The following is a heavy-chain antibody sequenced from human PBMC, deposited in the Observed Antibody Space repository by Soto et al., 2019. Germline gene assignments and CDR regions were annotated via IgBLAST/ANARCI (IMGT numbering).Heavy chain of an antibody. Sequence: QVQLMQSGAEVKKPGSSVKVSCKASGGTFSTSAISWVRQAPGEGLEWVGGIMPVFATPDYAQKFQGRGTISADESTTTAYLELTRLTTADTAVYYCARDKDRQQLGGNYYYILDVWGQGTAITVSS. J-gene: IGHJ6*02. D-gene: IGHD3-3*02. CDR3: ARDKDRQQLGGNYYYILDV. CDR1: GGTFSTSA. CDR2: IMPVFATP. V-gene: IGHV1-69*12.